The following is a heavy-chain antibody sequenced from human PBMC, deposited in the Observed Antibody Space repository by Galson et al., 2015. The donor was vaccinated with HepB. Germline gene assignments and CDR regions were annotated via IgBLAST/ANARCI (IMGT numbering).Heavy chain of an antibody. D-gene: IGHD2-21*01. CDR3: ARERFELGDFTGLGY. V-gene: IGHV3-30-3*01. CDR1: GFTFSSYA. CDR2: ISYDGSNK. Sequence: SLRLSCAASGFTFSSYAMHWVRQAPGKGLEWVAVISYDGSNKYYADSVKGRFTISRDNSKNTLYLQMNSLRAEDTAVYYCARERFELGDFTGLGYWGQGTLVTVSP. J-gene: IGHJ4*02.